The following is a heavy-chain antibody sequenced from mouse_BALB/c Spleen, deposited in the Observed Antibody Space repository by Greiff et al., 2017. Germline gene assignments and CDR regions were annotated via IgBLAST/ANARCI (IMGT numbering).Heavy chain of an antibody. CDR1: GFTFSSYA. J-gene: IGHJ2*01. CDR2: ISSGGSYT. CDR3: ARERGGDGYYHYFDY. Sequence: EVKLQESGGGLVKPGGSLKLSCAASGFTFSSYAMSWVRQSPEKRLEWVAEISSGGSYTYYPDTVTGRFTISRDNAKNTLYLERSSLRSEDTAMYYCARERGGDGYYHYFDYWGQGTTLTVSS. V-gene: IGHV5-9-4*01. D-gene: IGHD2-3*01.